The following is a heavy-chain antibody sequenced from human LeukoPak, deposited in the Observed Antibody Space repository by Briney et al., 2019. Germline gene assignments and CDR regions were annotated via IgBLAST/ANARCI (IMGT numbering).Heavy chain of an antibody. CDR2: ISSNGGST. D-gene: IGHD3-22*01. V-gene: IGHV3-64*01. Sequence: GGSLRLSCAVSGFTFSSYAMHWVRQAPGKGPEYVSAISSNGGSTYYANSVKGRFTISRDNSKNTLYLQMGSLRAEDMAVYYCARVRGYYYDSSGLDYWGQGTLVTVSS. CDR1: GFTFSSYA. CDR3: ARVRGYYYDSSGLDY. J-gene: IGHJ4*02.